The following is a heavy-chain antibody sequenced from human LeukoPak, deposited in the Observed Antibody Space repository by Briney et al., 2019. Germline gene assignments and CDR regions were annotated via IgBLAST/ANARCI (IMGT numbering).Heavy chain of an antibody. J-gene: IGHJ4*02. CDR1: GFTFSSYA. V-gene: IGHV3-23*01. CDR3: AKDISQGYTFGSIEEDY. CDR2: ISGSGGST. Sequence: GGSLRLSCAASGFTFSSYAMSWVRQAPGKGLGWVSAISGSGGSTYYADSVKGRFTISRDNSKNTLYLQMNSLGADDTAVYFCAKDISQGYTFGSIEEDYWGQGTLVTVSS. D-gene: IGHD5-18*01.